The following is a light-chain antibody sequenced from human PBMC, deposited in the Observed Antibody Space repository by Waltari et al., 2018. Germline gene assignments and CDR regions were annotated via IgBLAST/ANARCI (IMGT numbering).Light chain of an antibody. CDR2: EVS. V-gene: IGLV2-8*01. CDR1: SSDVGGYNY. J-gene: IGLJ1*01. Sequence: QSALTQPPSASGSPGQSVTISCTGTSSDVGGYNYVSWSQQHPGKAPKLMIYEVSKRPSGGPDRFSGSKSGNTASLTVSGLQAEDEADYYCSSYAGSNKNVFGTGTKVTVL. CDR3: SSYAGSNKNV.